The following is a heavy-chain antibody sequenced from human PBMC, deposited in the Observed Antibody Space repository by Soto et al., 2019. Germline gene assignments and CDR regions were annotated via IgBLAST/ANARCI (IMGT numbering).Heavy chain of an antibody. CDR1: GGSISSSSSY. D-gene: IGHD3-10*01. CDR3: ARRLVRGPNYGMDV. J-gene: IGHJ6*02. Sequence: QLQLQESGPGLVKPSETLSLTCTVSGGSISSSSSYWGWIRQPPGKGLEWIGSIYYSGSTYYNPSLKSRVTISVDTSKNQFSLKLSSVTAADTAVYYCARRLVRGPNYGMDVWGQGTTVTVSS. V-gene: IGHV4-39*01. CDR2: IYYSGST.